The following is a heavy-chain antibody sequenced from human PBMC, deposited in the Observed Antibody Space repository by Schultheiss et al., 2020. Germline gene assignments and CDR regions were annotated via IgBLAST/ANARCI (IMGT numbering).Heavy chain of an antibody. V-gene: IGHV1-3*01. Sequence: ASVKVSCKASGYTFTSYAMHWVRQAPGQRLEWMGWINAGNGNTKYSQKFQGRVTITRDTSASTAYMELSSLRSEDTAVYYCARLKEKDYYYDYGMDVLGQGTTVTVSS. CDR3: ARLKEKDYYYDYGMDV. J-gene: IGHJ6*02. CDR1: GYTFTSYA. CDR2: INAGNGNT.